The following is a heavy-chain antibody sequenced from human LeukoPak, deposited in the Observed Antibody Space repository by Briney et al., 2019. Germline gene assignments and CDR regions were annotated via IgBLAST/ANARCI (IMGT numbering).Heavy chain of an antibody. CDR1: GFTFSDYY. D-gene: IGHD2-15*01. J-gene: IGHJ5*02. V-gene: IGHV3-11*01. Sequence: PGGSLRLSCAASGFTFSDYYISWIRQAPGKGLEWVSYISSSGSTIYYADSVKGRFTISRDNAKNSLYLQMNSLRAEDTAVYYCARKDIVVVVAATHFWFDPWGQGTLVTVSS. CDR3: ARKDIVVVVAATHFWFDP. CDR2: ISSSGSTI.